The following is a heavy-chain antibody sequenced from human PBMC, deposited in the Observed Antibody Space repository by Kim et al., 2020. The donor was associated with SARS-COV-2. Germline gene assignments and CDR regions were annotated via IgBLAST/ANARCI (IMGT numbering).Heavy chain of an antibody. V-gene: IGHV4-59*01. D-gene: IGHD1-1*01. CDR2: IYYSGSP. Sequence: SETLSLTCTVSGGSISSYYWSWIRQPPGKGLEWIGYIYYSGSPNYNPSLKSRVTISVDTSKNQFSLKLSSVTAADPAVYYCASGTTADAFDILGQGTMVT. CDR3: ASGTTADAFDI. CDR1: GGSISSYY. J-gene: IGHJ3*02.